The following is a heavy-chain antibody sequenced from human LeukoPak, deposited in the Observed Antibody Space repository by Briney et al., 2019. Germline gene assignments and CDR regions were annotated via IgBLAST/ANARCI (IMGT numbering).Heavy chain of an antibody. CDR1: GGSISSYY. CDR3: ARGAAAYWFDP. CDR2: IYPSGST. V-gene: IGHV4-4*07. Sequence: PSETLSLTCTVSGGSISSYYWSWIRQPAGKGLEWIGRIYPSGSTNYNPHLKRRVTTSVDKSKNQFSLKLSSVTAADTAVYYCARGAAAYWFDPWGQGTLVTVSS. J-gene: IGHJ5*02. D-gene: IGHD2-2*01.